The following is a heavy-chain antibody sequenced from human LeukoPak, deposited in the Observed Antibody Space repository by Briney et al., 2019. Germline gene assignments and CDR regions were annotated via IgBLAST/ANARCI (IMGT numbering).Heavy chain of an antibody. V-gene: IGHV3-30*04. D-gene: IGHD2-2*01. CDR1: DFPFIGYT. CDR2: IPYDGSQN. J-gene: IGHJ4*02. Sequence: GGSLRLSCAASDFPFIGYTMHWVRQAPGKGLEWVAGIPYDGSQNSYADSVKGRFSISRDNSKSALYLQLSSLRPEDTAVYYCTREGRFKAQHLFDYWGQGTMVTVSS. CDR3: TREGRFKAQHLFDY.